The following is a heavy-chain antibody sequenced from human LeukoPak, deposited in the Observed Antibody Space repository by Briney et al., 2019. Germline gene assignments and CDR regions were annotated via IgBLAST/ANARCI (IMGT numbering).Heavy chain of an antibody. CDR3: ATDAAVAPYYFNY. Sequence: GGSPRLSCVASGFSFSNAWISWVRQAPGKGLEWVGRIRRETEGGKTDYAAPVKGRFTISREDSKNTLHLQMNSLKIEDTAVYYCATDAAVAPYYFNYWGQGTLVTVSS. D-gene: IGHD6-19*01. J-gene: IGHJ4*02. V-gene: IGHV3-15*01. CDR2: IRRETEGGKT. CDR1: GFSFSNAW.